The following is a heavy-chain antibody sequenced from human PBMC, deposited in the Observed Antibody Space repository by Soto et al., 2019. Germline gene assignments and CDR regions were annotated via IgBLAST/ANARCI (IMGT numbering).Heavy chain of an antibody. V-gene: IGHV1-3*05. CDR1: GYTFSTYG. CDR3: ASEAYGSGNWDY. J-gene: IGHJ4*01. Sequence: QVHLVQSGAEEKKPGASVKVSCKASGYTFSTYGMHWVRQAPGQGLERMGWINTGNGYTETSRTFQGRVTITRDTSANTGFMELSSLTSEDTAVYFCASEAYGSGNWDYWGHGNRVTVSS. D-gene: IGHD3-10*01. CDR2: INTGNGYT.